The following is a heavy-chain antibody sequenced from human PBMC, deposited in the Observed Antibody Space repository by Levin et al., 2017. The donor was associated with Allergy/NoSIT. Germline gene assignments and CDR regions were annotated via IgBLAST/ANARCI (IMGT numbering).Heavy chain of an antibody. Sequence: SETLSLTCAVYGGSLSDYFWIWIRQSPVKGLEWIGEIKYDGFTNYNPSLGSRVAISLDMSKNQFALKLISVTAADTAVYYCARAWGRGDHFDHWGRGSPVTVSS. V-gene: IGHV4-34*01. CDR2: IKYDGFT. J-gene: IGHJ4*02. D-gene: IGHD3-16*01. CDR3: ARAWGRGDHFDH. CDR1: GGSLSDYF.